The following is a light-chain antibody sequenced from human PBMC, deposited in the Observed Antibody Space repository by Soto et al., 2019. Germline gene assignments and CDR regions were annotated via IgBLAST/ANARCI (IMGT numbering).Light chain of an antibody. Sequence: AVQMAQSPSSLSASVGDRVTITCRASQGIGNDVGWFQQKPGKAPKLLIYAAATLRSGVPSRFSGSKSGTDFTLTISSLQPEDFATYYCLQDHNYPPTFRGGTKVEIK. CDR1: QGIGND. CDR2: AAA. CDR3: LQDHNYPPT. V-gene: IGKV1-6*02. J-gene: IGKJ4*01.